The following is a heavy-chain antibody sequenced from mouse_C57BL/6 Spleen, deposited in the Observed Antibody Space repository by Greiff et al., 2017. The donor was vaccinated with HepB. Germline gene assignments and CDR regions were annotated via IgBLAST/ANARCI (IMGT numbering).Heavy chain of an antibody. Sequence: QVQLKQSGAELVKPGASVKLSCKASGYTFTSYWMQWVKQRPGQGLEWIGEIDPSDSYTNYNQKFKGKATLTVDTSSSTAYMQLSSLTSEDSAVYYCARRLRLRNYAMDYWGQGPQSPSPQ. CDR2: IDPSDSYT. J-gene: IGHJ4*01. CDR1: GYTFTSYW. V-gene: IGHV1-50*01. CDR3: ARRLRLRNYAMDY. D-gene: IGHD3-2*02.